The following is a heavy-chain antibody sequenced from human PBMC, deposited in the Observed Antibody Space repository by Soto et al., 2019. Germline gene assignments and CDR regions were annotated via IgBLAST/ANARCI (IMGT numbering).Heavy chain of an antibody. J-gene: IGHJ5*02. CDR1: GYSFTSYW. CDR2: IYPGDSDT. V-gene: IGHV5-51*01. CDR3: ARRLAVAENWFDP. D-gene: IGHD6-19*01. Sequence: EVQLVQSGAEVKTPGESLKISCKCSGYSFTSYWICWVRQMPGKGLEWMGIIYPGDSDTRYSTSFHGQVTISADKSISNAYLQWSSLKASDNAMYYWARRLAVAENWFDPWGQGTLVTVSS.